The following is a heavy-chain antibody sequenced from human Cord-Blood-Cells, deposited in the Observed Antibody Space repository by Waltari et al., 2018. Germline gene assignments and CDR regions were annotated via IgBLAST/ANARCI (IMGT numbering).Heavy chain of an antibody. CDR1: GGSIRSGDYY. V-gene: IGHV4-30-4*01. J-gene: IGHJ5*02. CDR2: IYYSGST. CDR3: ARETAEFGDYVGWFDP. D-gene: IGHD4-17*01. Sequence: QVQLQESGPGLVKPSQTLSLTCTVSGGSIRSGDYYWTWNRQPPGKGLEWIGYIYYSGSTYYNPSLKSRVTISVDTSKNQFSLKLSSVTAADTAVYYCARETAEFGDYVGWFDPWGQGTLVTVSS.